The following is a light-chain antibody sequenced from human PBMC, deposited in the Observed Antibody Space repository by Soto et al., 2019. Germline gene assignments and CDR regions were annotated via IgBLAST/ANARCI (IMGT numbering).Light chain of an antibody. Sequence: EIVLTQSPATLSVSPGDRATLSCRASQSVGNNFAWYQQKPGQAPRLLIFATSTRATGVPARFSGSGSGTEFTLTISGLQSEGFAVYYCQQYGDWPLTFGGGAKVEIE. V-gene: IGKV3-15*01. CDR3: QQYGDWPLT. CDR1: QSVGNN. CDR2: ATS. J-gene: IGKJ4*01.